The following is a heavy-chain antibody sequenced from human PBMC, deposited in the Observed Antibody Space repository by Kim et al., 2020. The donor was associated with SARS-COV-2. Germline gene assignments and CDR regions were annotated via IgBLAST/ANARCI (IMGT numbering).Heavy chain of an antibody. J-gene: IGHJ4*02. Sequence: YAQKFQGRVTITADKSTSTAYMGLSSLRSEDTAVYYCARDYITMTRGPDYWGQGTLVTVSS. V-gene: IGHV1-69*04. D-gene: IGHD3-22*01. CDR3: ARDYITMTRGPDY.